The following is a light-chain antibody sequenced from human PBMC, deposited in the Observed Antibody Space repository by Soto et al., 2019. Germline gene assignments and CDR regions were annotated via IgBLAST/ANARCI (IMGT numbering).Light chain of an antibody. V-gene: IGLV1-44*01. CDR1: SSNIGSNT. CDR3: SSFAGSNNFPYV. Sequence: QSVLTQPPSASGTPGQRVTISCSGSSSNIGSNTVNWYQKLPGTAPKLLIYNNNQGPSGVPDRFSGSKSGTSASLAISGLQSEDEADYYCSSFAGSNNFPYVFGTGTKLTVL. CDR2: NNN. J-gene: IGLJ1*01.